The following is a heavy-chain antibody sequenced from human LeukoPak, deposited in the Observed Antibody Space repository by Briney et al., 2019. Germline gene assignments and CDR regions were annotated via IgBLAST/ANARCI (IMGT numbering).Heavy chain of an antibody. CDR2: ISAYNGDT. J-gene: IGHJ4*02. CDR1: GFTFNNYG. Sequence: ASVKVSCKASGFTFNNYGISWARQAPGQGLEWMGWISAYNGDTHYEQKLQGRVTLTTDTSTRTAYMELRSLRSDDTAMYYCARDPSNTSAWYIYFDYWGQGTLVTVSP. V-gene: IGHV1-18*01. CDR3: ARDPSNTSAWYIYFDY. D-gene: IGHD6-19*01.